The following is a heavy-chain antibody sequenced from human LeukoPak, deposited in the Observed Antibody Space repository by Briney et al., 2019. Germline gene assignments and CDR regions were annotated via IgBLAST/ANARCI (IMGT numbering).Heavy chain of an antibody. V-gene: IGHV4-59*12. D-gene: IGHD3-22*01. CDR3: ARDISYYYDSSGYLDY. CDR1: GGSISSYY. CDR2: IYYSGST. J-gene: IGHJ4*02. Sequence: SETLSLTCTVSGGSISSYYWSWIRQPPGKGLEWIGYIYYSGSTNYNPSLKSRVTMSVDTSKNQFSLKLSSVTAADTAVYYCARDISYYYDSSGYLDYWGQGTLVTVSS.